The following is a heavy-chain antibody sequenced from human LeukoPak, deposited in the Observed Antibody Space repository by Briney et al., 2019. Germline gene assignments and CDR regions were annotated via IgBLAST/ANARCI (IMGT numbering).Heavy chain of an antibody. V-gene: IGHV4-61*02. CDR2: IYTSGST. J-gene: IGHJ5*02. CDR3: ARDLVSSGGFDP. Sequence: SETLSLTCTVSGRSISSGSYYWRSVRQPAGKGLEWIGRIYTSGSTNYNPSLKSRVTISVDTSKNQFSLKLSSVAAADTAVYYCARDLVSSGGFDPWGQGTLVTVSS. D-gene: IGHD6-19*01. CDR1: GRSISSGSYY.